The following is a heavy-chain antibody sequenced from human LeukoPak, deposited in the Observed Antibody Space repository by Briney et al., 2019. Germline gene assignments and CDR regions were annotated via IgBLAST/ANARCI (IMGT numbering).Heavy chain of an antibody. CDR3: ARGASYCSSTSCYGGRRFDP. Sequence: ASVKVSCKASGYTFTSYDINWVRQATGQGLEWMGWMNPNSGNTGYAQKFQGRVAMTRNTSISTAYMELSSLRSEDTAVYYCARGASYCSSTSCYGGRRFDPWGQGTLVTVSS. CDR2: MNPNSGNT. CDR1: GYTFTSYD. D-gene: IGHD2-2*01. V-gene: IGHV1-8*01. J-gene: IGHJ5*02.